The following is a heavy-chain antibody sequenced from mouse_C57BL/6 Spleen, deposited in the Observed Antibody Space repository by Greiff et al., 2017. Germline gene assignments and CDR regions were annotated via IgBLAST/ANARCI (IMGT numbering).Heavy chain of an antibody. V-gene: IGHV1-76*01. Sequence: QVQLQQSGAELVRPGASVKLSCKASGYTFTDYYINWVKQRPGQGLEWIARIYPGSGNTYYNEKFKGKATLTAEKSSSTAYMQLSSLTSEDSAVYFCARYNDYYFDYWGQGTTLTVSS. CDR1: GYTFTDYY. J-gene: IGHJ2*01. CDR3: ARYNDYYFDY. D-gene: IGHD2-4*01. CDR2: IYPGSGNT.